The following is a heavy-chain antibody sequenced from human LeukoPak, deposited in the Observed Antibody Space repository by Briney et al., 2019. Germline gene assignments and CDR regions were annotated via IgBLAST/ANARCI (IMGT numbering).Heavy chain of an antibody. V-gene: IGHV4-59*08. CDR1: GGSISSYY. CDR3: ARHYYDSSGYGGAYDAFDI. Sequence: SETLSLTCTVSGGSISSYYWSWIRQAPGKGLEWIGYIYYSGSTNYNPSLKSRVTISVDTSKNQFSLKLSSVTAADTAVYYCARHYYDSSGYGGAYDAFDIWGQGTMVTVSS. D-gene: IGHD3-22*01. CDR2: IYYSGST. J-gene: IGHJ3*02.